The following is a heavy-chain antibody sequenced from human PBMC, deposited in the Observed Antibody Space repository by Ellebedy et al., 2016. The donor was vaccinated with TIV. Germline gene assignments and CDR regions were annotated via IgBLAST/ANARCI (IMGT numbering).Heavy chain of an antibody. V-gene: IGHV3-9*02. CDR2: IIWNTGRT. Sequence: SLKISCAVSGFTSHDHGMHWVRQAPGKGLEGVSGIIWNTGRTGYADSVKGRFTISRDKAKNSLYLQMNSLRVEDTALYYCTKDVDPGGLYSWGQGTRVTVSS. J-gene: IGHJ5*02. D-gene: IGHD1-1*01. CDR1: GFTSHDHG. CDR3: TKDVDPGGLYS.